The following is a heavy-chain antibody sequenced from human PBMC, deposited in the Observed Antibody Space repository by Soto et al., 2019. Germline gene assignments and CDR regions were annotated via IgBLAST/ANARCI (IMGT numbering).Heavy chain of an antibody. CDR2: INHSGST. V-gene: IGHV4-34*01. CDR1: GGSFSGYY. Sequence: PSETLSLTCAVYGGSFSGYYWSWIRQPPGKGLEWIGEINHSGSTNYNPSLKSRVTISVDTSKNQFSLKLSSVTAADTAVYYCARVLMRSSTVLFDYWGQGTLVTVSS. J-gene: IGHJ4*02. CDR3: ARVLMRSSTVLFDY. D-gene: IGHD2-2*01.